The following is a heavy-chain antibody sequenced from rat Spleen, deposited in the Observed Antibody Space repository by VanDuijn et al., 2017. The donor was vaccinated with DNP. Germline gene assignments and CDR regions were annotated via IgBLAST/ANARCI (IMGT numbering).Heavy chain of an antibody. CDR3: ARHMDTGPYYAMDV. D-gene: IGHD4-1*01. V-gene: IGHV5-19*01. Sequence: EVQLVESGGGLVQPGRSLKLSCAASGFTLSNYGMHWIRQAPTKGLEWVASISPSGGSTYYRDSVKGRFTVFRDNAKNTLYLQVDSLRSDDTATYYCARHMDTGPYYAMDVWGQGISVTVSS. CDR2: ISPSGGST. CDR1: GFTLSNYG. J-gene: IGHJ4*01.